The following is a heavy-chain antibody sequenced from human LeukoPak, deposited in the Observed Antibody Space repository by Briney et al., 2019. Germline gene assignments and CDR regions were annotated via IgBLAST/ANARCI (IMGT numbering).Heavy chain of an antibody. CDR1: GFTFSSYG. V-gene: IGHV3-23*01. Sequence: GGTLRLSCAASGFTFSSYGMIWVRQAPGKGLEWVSGISGSGGSTYVADSVKGRFTVSRDNSKNTLYLQINSLRAEDTAVYFCAKDRLGGPYFFHYWGQGTLVTVSS. J-gene: IGHJ4*02. CDR2: ISGSGGST. CDR3: AKDRLGGPYFFHY. D-gene: IGHD3-16*01.